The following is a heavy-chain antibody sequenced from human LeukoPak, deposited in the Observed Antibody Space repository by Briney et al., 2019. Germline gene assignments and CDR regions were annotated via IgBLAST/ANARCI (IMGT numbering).Heavy chain of an antibody. D-gene: IGHD2-2*01. CDR3: ARGRYCSSTSCLDY. V-gene: IGHV4-59*01. J-gene: IGHJ4*02. CDR1: GGSISSYY. CDR2: IYYSGST. Sequence: PSETLSLTCTVSGGSISSYYWSWIRQPPGKGLEWIGYIYYSGSTNYNPSLKSRVTISVDTSKNQFSLKLSSVTAADTAVYYCARGRYCSSTSCLDYWGQGTLVTVSS.